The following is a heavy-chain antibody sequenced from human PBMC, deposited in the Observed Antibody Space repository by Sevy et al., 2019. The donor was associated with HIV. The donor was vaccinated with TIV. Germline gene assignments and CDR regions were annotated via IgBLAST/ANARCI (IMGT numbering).Heavy chain of an antibody. J-gene: IGHJ4*02. CDR2: IHPSGGST. Sequence: ASVKVSCKASGYTFSSYYMHWVRQAPGQGLEWLGLIHPSGGSTNYAQKFQGRVTMSRDKSTSTVYMELRSLGSEDTAVYVCAGTRPCGGDCYNFDHWGQGTLVTVSS. CDR3: AGTRPCGGDCYNFDH. CDR1: GYTFSSYY. D-gene: IGHD2-21*02. V-gene: IGHV1-46*01.